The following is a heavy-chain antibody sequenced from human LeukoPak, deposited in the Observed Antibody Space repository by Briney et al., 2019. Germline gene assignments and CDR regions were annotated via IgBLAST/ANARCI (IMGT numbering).Heavy chain of an antibody. V-gene: IGHV3-7*01. Sequence: PGGSLRLSCAASGFTFNTYYMTWVRQAPGKGLEWVAGIKQDGSANYYMDSVKGRFTISRDNSRNSLYLQMNSLRAEDTAVYFCARERYCTSATCYVGVPFDSWGQGTLVTVSS. CDR1: GFTFNTYY. CDR3: ARERYCTSATCYVGVPFDS. CDR2: IKQDGSAN. D-gene: IGHD2-2*01. J-gene: IGHJ4*02.